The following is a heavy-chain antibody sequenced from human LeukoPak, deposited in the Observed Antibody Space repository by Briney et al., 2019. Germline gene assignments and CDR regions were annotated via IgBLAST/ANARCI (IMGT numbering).Heavy chain of an antibody. CDR1: GFTFSSYY. CDR2: ISSTSSYI. D-gene: IGHD6-19*01. CDR3: ARGYSSGWSAFDY. V-gene: IGHV3-21*01. J-gene: IGHJ4*02. Sequence: GGSLRLSCAASGFTFSSYYMNWVRQAPGRGLEWVSSISSTSSYIYYADLVKGRFTISRDNADNSLYLQMNSLRAEDTAVYYCARGYSSGWSAFDYWGQGTLVTVSS.